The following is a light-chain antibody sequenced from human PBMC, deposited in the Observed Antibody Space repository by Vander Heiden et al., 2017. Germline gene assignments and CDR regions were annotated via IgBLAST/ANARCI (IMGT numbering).Light chain of an antibody. CDR2: DDS. Sequence: SSVLAHPPSVSVAPEQTARITCWGNNIGSKSVHWYQQKPGQAPGLVVYDDSDRPSGIPERFSGSNSGNTATLTISRVEAGDEADYYCQVWDSSSDHPWVFGGGTKLTVL. V-gene: IGLV3-21*02. J-gene: IGLJ3*02. CDR1: NIGSKS. CDR3: QVWDSSSDHPWV.